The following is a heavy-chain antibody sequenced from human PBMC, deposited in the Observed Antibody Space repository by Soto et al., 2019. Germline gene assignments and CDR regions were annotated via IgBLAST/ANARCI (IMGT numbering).Heavy chain of an antibody. CDR1: GGSISSYR. D-gene: IGHD1-7*01. Sequence: SGTLSHTFTVSGGSISSYRWSLIRQPAGKGLEWIGRLNNSGNTHYNPSLKSRVTVSVDTSRNQFFLTLRSVTAADSAVYNCGRESGETWDYEASWGQGTPVTVSS. CDR3: GRESGETWDYEAS. CDR2: LNNSGNT. V-gene: IGHV4-4*07. J-gene: IGHJ5*02.